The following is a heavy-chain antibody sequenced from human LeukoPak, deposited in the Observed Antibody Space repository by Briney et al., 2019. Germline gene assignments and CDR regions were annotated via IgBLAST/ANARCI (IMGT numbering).Heavy chain of an antibody. CDR2: ISGSGGST. J-gene: IGHJ4*02. V-gene: IGHV3-23*01. CDR1: GFTFNNYA. Sequence: GGSLRLSCAASGFTFNNYAMSWVRQAPGKGLEWVSGISGSGGSTYYADSVKGRFTISRDNSKNTLYLQINSLRAEDTAVYYCAKETASDFGGAVDYWGQGTLVTVSS. D-gene: IGHD3-10*01. CDR3: AKETASDFGGAVDY.